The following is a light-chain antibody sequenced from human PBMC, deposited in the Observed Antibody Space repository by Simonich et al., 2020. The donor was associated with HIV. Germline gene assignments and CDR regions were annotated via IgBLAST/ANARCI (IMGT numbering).Light chain of an antibody. J-gene: IGKJ2*02. V-gene: IGKV4-1*01. CDR1: QSVLYSSNNKNY. CDR3: QQYYSTPCT. Sequence: DIVMTQSPDSLAVSLGERATINCKSSQSVLYSSNNKNYLAGYQQKPGQPPKLLIYWASTRESGVPDRFSGSGSGTDFTLAISSLQAEDVAVYYCQQYYSTPCTFGQGTKLEIK. CDR2: WAS.